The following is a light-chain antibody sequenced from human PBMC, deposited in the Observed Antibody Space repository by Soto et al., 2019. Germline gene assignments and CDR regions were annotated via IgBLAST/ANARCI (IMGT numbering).Light chain of an antibody. CDR2: GVS. CDR3: QKRQYWPPIT. V-gene: IGKV3-15*01. J-gene: IGKJ5*01. Sequence: EIVMTQSPATLWVAPGERSTLSCRDSQSVSSNLAWYQQKPGQAPRLLIHGVSTRATGIPARFSGSGSGTEFTLPISSLEPEDLAIYYCQKRQYWPPITLGQGTRLEIK. CDR1: QSVSSN.